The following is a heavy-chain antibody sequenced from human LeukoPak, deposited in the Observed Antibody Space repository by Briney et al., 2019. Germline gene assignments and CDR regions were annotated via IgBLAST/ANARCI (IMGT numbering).Heavy chain of an antibody. Sequence: GGSLRLSCAASGLTFSNYWMDWVRQAPGKGLEWVANIKQDGSEKNYVDSVKGRFIISRDNAKNSLYLQMNTLRADDTAVYYRARDGFGTGSNWGQGTLVTVSS. CDR3: ARDGFGTGSN. J-gene: IGHJ4*02. D-gene: IGHD3-16*01. V-gene: IGHV3-7*03. CDR1: GLTFSNYW. CDR2: IKQDGSEK.